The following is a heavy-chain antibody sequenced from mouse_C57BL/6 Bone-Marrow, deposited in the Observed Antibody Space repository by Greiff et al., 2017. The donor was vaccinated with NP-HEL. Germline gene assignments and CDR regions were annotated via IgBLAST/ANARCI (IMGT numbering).Heavy chain of an antibody. D-gene: IGHD2-4*01. J-gene: IGHJ1*03. CDR1: GFTFSDYY. Sequence: EVKVVESEGGLVQPGRSMKLSCTASGFTFSDYYMAWVRQVPEKGLEWVANINYDGSSTYYLDSLKSRFIISRDNAKNILYLQMSSLKSEDTATYYCARDLYDDDAGWYFDVWGTGTTVTVSS. CDR2: INYDGSST. V-gene: IGHV5-16*01. CDR3: ARDLYDDDAGWYFDV.